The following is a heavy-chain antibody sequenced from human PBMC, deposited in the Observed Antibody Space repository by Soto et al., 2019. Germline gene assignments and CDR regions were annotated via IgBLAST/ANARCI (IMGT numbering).Heavy chain of an antibody. D-gene: IGHD2-15*01. CDR1: GGSVSSDSYY. CDR2: TDYSGST. V-gene: IGHV4-61*01. CDR3: ARADLLYCSVSNRYIFDY. Sequence: SETLSLTCIVSGGSVSSDSYYWSWIRQPPGKGLEWIGYTDYSGSTKYNPSLKSRVTISVETSKNQFSLRLSSMTAADTAVYYCARADLLYCSVSNRYIFDYWGQGTQVTVSS. J-gene: IGHJ4*02.